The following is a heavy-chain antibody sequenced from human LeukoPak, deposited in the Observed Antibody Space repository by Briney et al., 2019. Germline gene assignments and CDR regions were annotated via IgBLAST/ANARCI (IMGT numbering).Heavy chain of an antibody. D-gene: IGHD2-15*01. CDR1: GFTFSIYA. J-gene: IGHJ4*02. Sequence: GGSLRLSRAASGFTFSIYAMHWVRQAPGKGLEWVAVISYDGSNKYYADSVKGRFTISRDNSKNTLYLQMNSLGAEDTALYYCARDRGYCSGGSCSLTNYFDSWGQGTLVTVSS. CDR3: ARDRGYCSGGSCSLTNYFDS. V-gene: IGHV3-30-3*01. CDR2: ISYDGSNK.